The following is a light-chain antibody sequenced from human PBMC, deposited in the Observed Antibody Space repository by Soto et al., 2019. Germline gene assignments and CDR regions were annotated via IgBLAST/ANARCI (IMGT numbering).Light chain of an antibody. CDR3: QQYNSYSTGT. Sequence: DIQMTQSPSTLSASVGDRVTITCRASQSISSWLAWYQQKPGKAPKLLIYKASNLESGVPSRFSGSGSGTEFTLTISSLQPDDFATYYCQQYNSYSTGTFGQGTKVDIK. J-gene: IGKJ1*01. CDR1: QSISSW. CDR2: KAS. V-gene: IGKV1-5*03.